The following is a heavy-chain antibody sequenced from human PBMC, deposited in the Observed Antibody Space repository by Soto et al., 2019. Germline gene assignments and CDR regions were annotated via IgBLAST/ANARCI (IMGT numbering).Heavy chain of an antibody. Sequence: QVQLVQSGAEVQKPGSSVKVYCKASGGTFSSYAISWVRQAPGRGLEWMGGVIPIFGTANYAQKFQGRVTITAEESTSTAYMELSSLRSEDTAVYYCAPDRWPAHDDSRDVANWGQGTLVTVSS. J-gene: IGHJ4*02. CDR2: VIPIFGTA. D-gene: IGHD1-1*01. CDR1: GGTFSSYA. V-gene: IGHV1-69*01. CDR3: APDRWPAHDDSRDVAN.